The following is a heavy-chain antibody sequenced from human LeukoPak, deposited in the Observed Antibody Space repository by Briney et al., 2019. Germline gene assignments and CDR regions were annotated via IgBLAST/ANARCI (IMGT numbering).Heavy chain of an antibody. CDR1: GYTFTSYG. D-gene: IGHD6-13*01. CDR2: ISAYNGNT. J-gene: IGHJ5*02. Sequence: GASVKVSYKASGYTFTSYGISWVRQASGQGLEWMGWISAYNGNTNYAQKLQGRVTMTTDTSTSTAYMELRSLRSDDTAVYYCARGPAVAAAGPPIDPWGQGTLVTVSS. V-gene: IGHV1-18*01. CDR3: ARGPAVAAAGPPIDP.